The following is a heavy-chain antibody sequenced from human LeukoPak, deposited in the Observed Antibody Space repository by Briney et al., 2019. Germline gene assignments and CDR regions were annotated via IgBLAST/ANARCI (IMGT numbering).Heavy chain of an antibody. V-gene: IGHV1-2*02. CDR1: GYTFTGHY. CDR2: INPNSGGT. D-gene: IGHD4-11*01. J-gene: IGHJ1*01. Sequence: ASVKVSCKASGYTFTGHYMHWVRQAPGQGLEWMGWINPNSGGTNYAQKFQGRVTMTRDTSISTAYMELSRLRSDDTAVYYCARYHYSNLDMAEYFQHWGQGTLVTVSS. CDR3: ARYHYSNLDMAEYFQH.